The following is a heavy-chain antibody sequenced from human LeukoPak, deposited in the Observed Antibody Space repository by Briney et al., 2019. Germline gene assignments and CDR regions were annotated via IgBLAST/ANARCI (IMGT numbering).Heavy chain of an antibody. D-gene: IGHD1-14*01. CDR1: GGTFSSYA. J-gene: IGHJ3*02. Sequence: GASVKVACKASGGTFSSYAISWVRQAPGQGLEWMGGIIPIFGTANYAQKFQGRVTITADESTSTAYMELSSLRSEDTAVYYCARGYDGAFDIWGQGTMVTVSS. CDR2: IIPIFGTA. V-gene: IGHV1-69*01. CDR3: ARGYDGAFDI.